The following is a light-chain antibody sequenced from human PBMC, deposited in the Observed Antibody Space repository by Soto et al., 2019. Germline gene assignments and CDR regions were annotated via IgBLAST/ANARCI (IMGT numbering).Light chain of an antibody. Sequence: EILLRQSPATLSLSPGERATLSCRASQSVSINLAWYQQKPGQAPRLLIYGASTRATGFPARFSGSGSGTEFTLTINSLQSEDSAVYYCQQYNKWPPVTFGGGTKVDIK. J-gene: IGKJ4*01. V-gene: IGKV3-15*01. CDR2: GAS. CDR3: QQYNKWPPVT. CDR1: QSVSIN.